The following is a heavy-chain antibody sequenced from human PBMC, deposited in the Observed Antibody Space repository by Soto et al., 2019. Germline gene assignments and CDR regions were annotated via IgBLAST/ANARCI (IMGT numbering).Heavy chain of an antibody. V-gene: IGHV3-30-3*01. Sequence: GGSLRLSCAASGFTFSSFAMHWVRQAPGKGLEWVAVITSDGTKEYYADSVRGRFTISRDNSGNTVYLHMNSLGGDDTAVYYCAKAPWKLANTNYFDFWGQGTLVTVSS. J-gene: IGHJ4*02. CDR1: GFTFSSFA. D-gene: IGHD1-1*01. CDR2: ITSDGTKE. CDR3: AKAPWKLANTNYFDF.